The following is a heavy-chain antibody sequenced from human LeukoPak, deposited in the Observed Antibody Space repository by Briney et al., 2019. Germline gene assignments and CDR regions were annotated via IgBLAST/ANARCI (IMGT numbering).Heavy chain of an antibody. CDR2: ISYDGSNK. V-gene: IGHV3-30*04. Sequence: GGSLRLSCAASGFTFSSYAMHWVRQAPGKGLEWVAVISYDGSNKYYADSVKGRFTISRDNSKNTLYLQMNSLRAEDTVVYYCARETYSSSWTFDYWGQGTLVTVSS. J-gene: IGHJ4*02. D-gene: IGHD6-13*01. CDR1: GFTFSSYA. CDR3: ARETYSSSWTFDY.